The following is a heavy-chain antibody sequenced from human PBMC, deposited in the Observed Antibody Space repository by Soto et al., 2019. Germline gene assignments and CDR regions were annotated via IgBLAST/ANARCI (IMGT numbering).Heavy chain of an antibody. V-gene: IGHV4-59*12. Sequence: SETLSLTCTVSGGSINNYYWSWIRQPPGKGLEWIGYIYHSESTNYKSSLKSRVSISVDTSKNQFSLKLSSVTAADTAVYYCARGWTAYCGGDCYLFASRGQGTLVTVSS. CDR3: ARGWTAYCGGDCYLFAS. CDR2: IYHSEST. J-gene: IGHJ4*02. D-gene: IGHD2-21*02. CDR1: GGSINNYY.